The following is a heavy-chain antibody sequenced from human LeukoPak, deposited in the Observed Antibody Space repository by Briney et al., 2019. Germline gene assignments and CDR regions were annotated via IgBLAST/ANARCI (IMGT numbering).Heavy chain of an antibody. J-gene: IGHJ2*01. V-gene: IGHV4-34*01. D-gene: IGHD1-26*01. CDR1: GGSFSGYY. Sequence: SETLSLTCAIYGGSFSGYYWSWIRQPPGKGLEWIGEINHSASTNYNPSLKSRVTISVDTSKNQFSLKLSSVTAADTAVYYCARGGVGATTMPDWYFDLCGRGTLVTVSS. CDR2: INHSAST. CDR3: ARGGVGATTMPDWYFDL.